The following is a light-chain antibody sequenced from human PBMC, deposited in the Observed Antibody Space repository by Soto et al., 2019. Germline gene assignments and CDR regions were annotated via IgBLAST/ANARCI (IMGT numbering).Light chain of an antibody. CDR1: QSVSSN. CDR2: DAS. CDR3: QHRSNWPA. Sequence: EIVLTQSPATLSLSPGERATLSCSASQSVSSNLAGYQQKPGQAPRLLIYDASTRATGIPARFSGSGSGTDFNLTISSLEPEDFAVYYCQHRSNWPAFGQGKRLEI. V-gene: IGKV3-11*01. J-gene: IGKJ5*01.